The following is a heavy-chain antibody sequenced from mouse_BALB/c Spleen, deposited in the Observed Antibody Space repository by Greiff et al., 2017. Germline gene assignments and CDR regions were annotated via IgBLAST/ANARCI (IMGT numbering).Heavy chain of an antibody. CDR2: ISYSGST. CDR3: ARGGYDLAY. J-gene: IGHJ3*01. Sequence: LMESGPGLVKPSQSLSLTCTVTGYSITSDYAWNWIRQFPGNKLEWMGYISYSGSTSYNPSLKSRISITRDTSKNQFFLQLNSVTTEDTATYYCARGGYDLAYWGQGTLVTVSA. V-gene: IGHV3-2*02. D-gene: IGHD2-3*01. CDR1: GYSITSDYA.